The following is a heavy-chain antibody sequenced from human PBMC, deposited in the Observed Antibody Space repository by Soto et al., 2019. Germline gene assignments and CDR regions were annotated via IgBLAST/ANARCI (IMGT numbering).Heavy chain of an antibody. D-gene: IGHD6-13*01. Sequence: GGSLRLSCAASGFTFSSYAMSWVRQAPGKGLGWVSAISGSGGSTYYADSVKGRFTISRDNSKNTLYLQMSSLRAEGTAVYYCAKRMAGYSSSWYGEYYYGMDVWGQGTTVTVSS. CDR3: AKRMAGYSSSWYGEYYYGMDV. V-gene: IGHV3-23*01. CDR2: ISGSGGST. J-gene: IGHJ6*02. CDR1: GFTFSSYA.